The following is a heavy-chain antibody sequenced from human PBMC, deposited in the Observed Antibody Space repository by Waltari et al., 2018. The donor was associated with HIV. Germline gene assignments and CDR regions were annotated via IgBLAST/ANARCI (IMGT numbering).Heavy chain of an antibody. CDR2: SWTSDSDT. Sequence: QLVQSGGEVKQTGESLKISCKGSGFTFTNYWIAWVRQMPGKGLEWMGMSWTSDSDTKYSPSFQGHVTISADRSTSTAYLQWSSLRASDTAMYYCASPKGGWLFAFDVWGQGTKVTVSS. CDR3: ASPKGGWLFAFDV. D-gene: IGHD6-19*01. V-gene: IGHV5-51*01. J-gene: IGHJ3*01. CDR1: GFTFTNYW.